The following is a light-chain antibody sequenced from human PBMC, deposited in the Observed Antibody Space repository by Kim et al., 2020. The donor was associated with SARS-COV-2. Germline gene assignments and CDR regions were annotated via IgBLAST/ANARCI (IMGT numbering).Light chain of an antibody. CDR3: QQYASAPRS. CDR2: AAS. CDR1: QIVAGNS. V-gene: IGKV3-20*01. Sequence: APGERASRSGRASQIVAGNSLAWYQQKPGQAPRLLIFAASSRATGIPDRFSGSGSGTDFTLSISRLEPEDFAVYHCQQYASAPRSFGQGTKVDIK. J-gene: IGKJ1*01.